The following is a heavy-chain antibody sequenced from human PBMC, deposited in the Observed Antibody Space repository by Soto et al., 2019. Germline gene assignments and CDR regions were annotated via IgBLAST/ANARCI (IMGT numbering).Heavy chain of an antibody. V-gene: IGHV4-59*01. Sequence: SETLSLTCTVSGGSISSYYWSWIRQPPGKGLEWIGYIYYSGSTNYHPSLKSRVTISADTSKNQFSLKLNSVTAADTAVYYCARDRPGIAVDYWGQGTLVTVSS. CDR1: GGSISSYY. D-gene: IGHD6-13*01. CDR3: ARDRPGIAVDY. CDR2: IYYSGST. J-gene: IGHJ4*02.